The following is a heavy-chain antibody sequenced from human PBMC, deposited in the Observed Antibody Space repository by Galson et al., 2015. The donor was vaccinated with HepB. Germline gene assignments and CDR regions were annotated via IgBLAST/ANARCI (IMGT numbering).Heavy chain of an antibody. V-gene: IGHV3-53*04. CDR3: ARPTQGYCSSINCYPGAFDI. D-gene: IGHD2-2*01. Sequence: SLRLSCAASGFTVSSNHMSWVRQAPGKGLEWVSVIYSGGSTYYADSVKGRFTISRHNSKNTLYLQMNSLRAEDTAVYYCARPTQGYCSSINCYPGAFDIWGQGTMVTVSS. J-gene: IGHJ3*02. CDR2: IYSGGST. CDR1: GFTVSSNH.